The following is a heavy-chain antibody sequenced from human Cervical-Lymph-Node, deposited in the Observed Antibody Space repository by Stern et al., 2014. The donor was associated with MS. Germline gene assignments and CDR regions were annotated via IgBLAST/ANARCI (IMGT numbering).Heavy chain of an antibody. CDR3: VRDLCKSRICYPFDY. Sequence: VQLVQSGGGLVKAGGSLRLSCAASGFTFSDYYMSWIRQAPGKGLEWVSYISRGGTSVYYAESVEGRLTISRDNAKNSLFLQMNSLRAEDTAIYYCVRDLCKSRICYPFDYWGQGTPVTVSS. CDR2: ISRGGTSV. CDR1: GFTFSDYY. J-gene: IGHJ4*02. D-gene: IGHD2-15*01. V-gene: IGHV3-11*01.